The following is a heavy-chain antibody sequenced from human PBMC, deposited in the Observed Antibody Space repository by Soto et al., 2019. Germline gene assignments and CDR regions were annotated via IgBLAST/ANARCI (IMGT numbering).Heavy chain of an antibody. V-gene: IGHV1-2*02. CDR1: GYTFTGYY. D-gene: IGHD6-19*01. Sequence: QVQLVQSGAEVKKPGASVKVSCKASGYTFTGYYMHWVRQAPGQGLEWMGWINPSSGGTNYAQKFQGRVTMTRDTSISTAYMELSRLRSDDTAVYYCAREERVPVGGGAYYYFGMDVWGQGTTVTVSS. J-gene: IGHJ6*02. CDR3: AREERVPVGGGAYYYFGMDV. CDR2: INPSSGGT.